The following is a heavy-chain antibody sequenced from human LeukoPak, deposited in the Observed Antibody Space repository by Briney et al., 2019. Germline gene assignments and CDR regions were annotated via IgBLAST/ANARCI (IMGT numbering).Heavy chain of an antibody. CDR1: GFTFSSCA. V-gene: IGHV3-23*01. J-gene: IGHJ4*02. CDR3: AGYRGNSPFDY. CDR2: ISGSGGST. D-gene: IGHD5-18*01. Sequence: GGSLRLSCAASGFTFSSCAMSWVRQAPGKGLEWVSAISGSGGSTYYADSVKGRFTISRDNSKNTLYLQMNSLRAEDTAVYYCAGYRGNSPFDYWGQGTLVTVSS.